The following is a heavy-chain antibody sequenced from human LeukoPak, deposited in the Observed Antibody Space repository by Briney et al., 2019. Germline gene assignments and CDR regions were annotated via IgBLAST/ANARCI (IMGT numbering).Heavy chain of an antibody. J-gene: IGHJ4*02. D-gene: IGHD3-22*01. CDR3: ARGTSSYYDSSGYYKAQRD. CDR1: GYTFTSYD. CDR2: MNPNSGNT. Sequence: ASVKVSCKASGYTFTSYDINWVRQATGLGLEWMGWMNPNSGNTGYAQKFQGRVTMTRNSSISTAYMELSSLRSEDTAVYYCARGTSSYYDSSGYYKAQRDWGQGTLVTVSS. V-gene: IGHV1-8*01.